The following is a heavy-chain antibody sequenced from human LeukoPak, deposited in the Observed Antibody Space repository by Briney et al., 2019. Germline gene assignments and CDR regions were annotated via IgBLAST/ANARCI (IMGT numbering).Heavy chain of an antibody. V-gene: IGHV4-39*01. CDR3: AYSGSYGHLGY. D-gene: IGHD1-26*01. CDR1: GGSISSNAYY. J-gene: IGHJ4*02. CDR2: IYSSVST. Sequence: SQTLSLTCTVSGGSISSNAYYWAWIRQPPGKGLEWIGSIYSSVSTYYNPSLKSRVTISVDTSKNQFSLRLSSVTAADTALYYCAYSGSYGHLGYWGQGIPVTVSS.